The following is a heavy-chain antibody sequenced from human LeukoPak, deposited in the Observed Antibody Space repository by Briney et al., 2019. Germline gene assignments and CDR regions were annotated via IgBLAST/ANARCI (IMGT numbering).Heavy chain of an antibody. J-gene: IGHJ4*02. CDR3: ATTATLDY. CDR2: IYYSGST. D-gene: IGHD5-18*01. V-gene: IGHV4-39*01. Sequence: PSETLSLTCTVSGGSLSSSSYYWGWIGQPPGKGLEWIGSIYYSGSTYYNPSLKSRVTISVDTSKNQFSLKLNSVTAADSAMYYCATTATLDYWGQGTLVTVSS. CDR1: GGSLSSSSYY.